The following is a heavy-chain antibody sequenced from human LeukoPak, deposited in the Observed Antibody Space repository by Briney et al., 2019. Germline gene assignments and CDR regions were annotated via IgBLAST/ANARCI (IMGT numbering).Heavy chain of an antibody. V-gene: IGHV3-15*01. J-gene: IGHJ4*02. CDR2: IKSKTDAGTA. Sequence: GGSLRLSCAASGLAVSSNYMSWVRQAPGKGLEWVGRIKSKTDAGTADYAAPVKGRFTISRDDSKNTLYVQMNSLKTEDTAVYYCTTYWGNGGTYYFFDYWGQGTLVTVSS. CDR3: TTYWGNGGTYYFFDY. D-gene: IGHD1-26*01. CDR1: GLAVSSNY.